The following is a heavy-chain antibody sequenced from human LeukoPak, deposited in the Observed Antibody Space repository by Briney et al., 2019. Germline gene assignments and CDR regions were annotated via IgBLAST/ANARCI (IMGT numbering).Heavy chain of an antibody. V-gene: IGHV4-59*12. J-gene: IGHJ4*02. CDR1: GGSISSYY. D-gene: IGHD3-3*01. Sequence: PSETLSLTCTVSGGSISSYYWSWIRQPPGKGLEWIGYIYYSGSTNYNPSLKSRVTISVDTSKNQFSLKLSSVTAADTAVYYCARGPNQLLRPLDYWGQGTLVTVSS. CDR2: IYYSGST. CDR3: ARGPNQLLRPLDY.